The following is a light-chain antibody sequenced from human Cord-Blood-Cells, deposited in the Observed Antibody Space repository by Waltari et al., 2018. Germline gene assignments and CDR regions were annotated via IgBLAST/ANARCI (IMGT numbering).Light chain of an antibody. CDR2: YDS. Sequence: SYVLPQPPSVSVAPGKTARITCGGNNIGSKSVHWYQQKPGQAPVLVIYYDSDRPSGIPERFSGSNSGNTATLTIRRVEAGDEADYYCQVWDSSSDHVVFGGGTKLTVL. V-gene: IGLV3-21*04. J-gene: IGLJ2*01. CDR3: QVWDSSSDHVV. CDR1: NIGSKS.